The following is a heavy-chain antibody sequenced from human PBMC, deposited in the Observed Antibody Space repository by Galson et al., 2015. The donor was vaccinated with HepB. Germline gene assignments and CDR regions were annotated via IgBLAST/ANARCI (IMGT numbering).Heavy chain of an antibody. CDR3: AKDIGGITMTPFDY. D-gene: IGHD3-22*01. Sequence: SLRLSCAASGFTFDDYAMHWVRQAPGKGLEWVSGISWNSGSIGYADSVKGRFTISRDNAKNSLHLQMNSLRAEDTALYYRAKDIGGITMTPFDYWGQGTLVTVSS. J-gene: IGHJ4*02. V-gene: IGHV3-9*01. CDR2: ISWNSGSI. CDR1: GFTFDDYA.